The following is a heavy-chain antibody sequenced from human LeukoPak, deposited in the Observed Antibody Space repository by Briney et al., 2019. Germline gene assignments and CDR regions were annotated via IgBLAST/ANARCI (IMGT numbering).Heavy chain of an antibody. V-gene: IGHV1-69*13. CDR2: IIPIFSTA. D-gene: IGHD6-13*01. J-gene: IGHJ4*02. CDR3: AREREEQHLAYHY. CDR1: GGTFSSYA. Sequence: SVKVSCKASGGTFSSYAISWVRQAPGQGLEWMGGIIPIFSTANYAQKFQGRVTITADESTSTAYLELSSLRSEDTAVYYCAREREEQHLAYHYWGQGTLVTVSS.